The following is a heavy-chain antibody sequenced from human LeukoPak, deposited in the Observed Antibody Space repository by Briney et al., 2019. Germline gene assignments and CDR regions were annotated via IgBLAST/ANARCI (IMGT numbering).Heavy chain of an antibody. V-gene: IGHV1-8*01. Sequence: ASVKVSCKASGHKFTSYDIDWVRQAAGQGPEWMGWMNPNTGNTAYAQKFQGRVVMSRDTATATAFMELSGLRPDDTAVYYCAKVFHWDNFFDPWGQGTLVTVTS. CDR3: AKVFHWDNFFDP. CDR1: GHKFTSYD. D-gene: IGHD7-27*01. J-gene: IGHJ5*02. CDR2: MNPNTGNT.